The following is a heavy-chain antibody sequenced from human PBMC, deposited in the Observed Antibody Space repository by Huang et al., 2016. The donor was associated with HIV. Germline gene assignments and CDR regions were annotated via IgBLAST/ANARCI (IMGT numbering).Heavy chain of an antibody. Sequence: QITLKESGPTLVKPTQTLTLTCTFSGFSLSTNGVGVGWIRQPPGKALEWLALIHWNHDKHYNSSLKSRLTITKDTSKNQVVLTMANVDPLDTATYYCARRAASGWQQEYFHLWGQGTLVTVSS. CDR1: GFSLSTNGVG. V-gene: IGHV2-5*01. J-gene: IGHJ1*01. CDR2: IHWNHDK. CDR3: ARRAASGWQQEYFHL. D-gene: IGHD6-19*01.